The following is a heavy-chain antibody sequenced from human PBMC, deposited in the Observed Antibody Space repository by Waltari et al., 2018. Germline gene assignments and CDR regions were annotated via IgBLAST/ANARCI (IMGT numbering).Heavy chain of an antibody. J-gene: IGHJ4*02. CDR1: GYTFTSYY. Sequence: QVQLVQSGAEVKKPGASVKVSCKASGYTFTSYYMHWVRQAPGQGLEWMGIINPSGGSTSDAQKFQGRVTMTRDTSTSTVYMELSSLRSEDTAVYYCARASSEDTRVRYRSSSSAFDYWGQGTLVTVSS. D-gene: IGHD6-13*01. CDR3: ARASSEDTRVRYRSSSSAFDY. V-gene: IGHV1-46*03. CDR2: INPSGGST.